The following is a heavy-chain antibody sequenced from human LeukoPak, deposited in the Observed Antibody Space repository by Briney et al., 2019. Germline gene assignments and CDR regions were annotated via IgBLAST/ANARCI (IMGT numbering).Heavy chain of an antibody. D-gene: IGHD5-18*01. J-gene: IGHJ4*02. Sequence: SETLSLTCAVSGGSISSGGYSWSWIRQPPRKGLEWIGYIYHSGSTYCNPSLKSRVTIPVDRSKNQFSLKLSSVTAADTAVYYCARGGGYSYGKGYDYWGQGTLVTVSS. CDR1: GGSISSGGYS. V-gene: IGHV4-30-2*01. CDR2: IYHSGST. CDR3: ARGGGYSYGKGYDY.